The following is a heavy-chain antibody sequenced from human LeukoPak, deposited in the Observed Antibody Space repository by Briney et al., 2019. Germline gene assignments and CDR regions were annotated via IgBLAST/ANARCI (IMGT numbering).Heavy chain of an antibody. CDR3: ARPAAPILDYEDYFDY. J-gene: IGHJ4*02. Sequence: ASVTVSCTASGYTFTSYGISWVRQAPGQGLEWMGWISAYNGNTNYAQKLQGRVTMTTDTSTSTAYMELRSLRSDDTAVYYCARPAAPILDYEDYFDYWGQGTLVTVSS. CDR1: GYTFTSYG. CDR2: ISAYNGNT. D-gene: IGHD2-2*01. V-gene: IGHV1-18*01.